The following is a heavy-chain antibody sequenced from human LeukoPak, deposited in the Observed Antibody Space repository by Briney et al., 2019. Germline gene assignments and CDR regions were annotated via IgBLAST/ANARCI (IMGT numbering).Heavy chain of an antibody. J-gene: IGHJ5*02. CDR2: INTNTGNP. CDR1: GYTFTSYA. CDR3: ARDRNGRITMVRGAHIWFDP. V-gene: IGHV7-4-1*02. D-gene: IGHD3-10*01. Sequence: ASVKVSCKASGYTFTSYAMNWVRQAPGQGLEWMGWINTNTGNPTYAQGFTGRFVFSLDTSVSTAYLQISSLKAEDTAVYYCARDRNGRITMVRGAHIWFDPWGQGTLVTVSS.